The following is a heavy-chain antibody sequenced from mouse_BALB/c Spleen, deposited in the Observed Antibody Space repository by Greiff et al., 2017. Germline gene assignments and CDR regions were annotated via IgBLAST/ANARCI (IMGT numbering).Heavy chain of an antibody. CDR1: GYTFTSYW. D-gene: IGHD1-1*01. Sequence: VKLMESGAELAKPGASVKMSCKASGYTFTSYWMHWVKQRPGQGLEWIGYINPSTGYTEYNQKFKDKATLTADKSSSTAYMQLSSLTSEDSAVYYCARGGGSSYVDYWGQGTTLTVSS. J-gene: IGHJ2*01. CDR3: ARGGGSSYVDY. CDR2: INPSTGYT. V-gene: IGHV1-7*01.